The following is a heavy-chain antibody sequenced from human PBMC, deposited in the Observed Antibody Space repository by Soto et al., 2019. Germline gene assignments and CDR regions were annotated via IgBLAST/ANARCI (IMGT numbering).Heavy chain of an antibody. CDR1: GYTFTSYG. Sequence: QVQLVQSGAEVKKPGASVKVSCKASGYTFTSYGISWVRQAPGQGLEWMGWISAYNGNTNYAQKLQGRVTMTTDTSTSTAYMELRSLRSDDTAVYYCARDNYCDSSGYSDDAFDIWGQGTMVTVSS. V-gene: IGHV1-18*01. CDR3: ARDNYCDSSGYSDDAFDI. J-gene: IGHJ3*02. CDR2: ISAYNGNT. D-gene: IGHD3-22*01.